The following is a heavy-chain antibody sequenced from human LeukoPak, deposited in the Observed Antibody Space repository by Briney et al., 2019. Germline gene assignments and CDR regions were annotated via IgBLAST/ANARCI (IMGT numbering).Heavy chain of an antibody. CDR3: ARDRGGDAFDI. V-gene: IGHV1-18*01. Sequence: ASVKVSCKASGYSFSTFAITWVRQAPGQGLEWMGWISAFNGNTNYARKVMARVTMTTDTSTDTAYLELRSLRSDDTAVYYCARDRGGDAFDIWGQGTMVTVSS. D-gene: IGHD3-10*01. CDR2: ISAFNGNT. J-gene: IGHJ3*02. CDR1: GYSFSTFA.